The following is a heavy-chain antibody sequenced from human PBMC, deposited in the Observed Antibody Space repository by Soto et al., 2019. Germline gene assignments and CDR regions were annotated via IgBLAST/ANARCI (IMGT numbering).Heavy chain of an antibody. CDR2: IWYDGSNK. D-gene: IGHD4-17*01. CDR3: ARHDSGDPNFDY. Sequence: QVQLVESGGGVVQPGRSLRLSCAASGFTFSSYGMHWVRQAPGKGLEWVAGIWYDGSNKYYADSVKGRFTISRDNSNNTLYLQMNSLRAEDTAVYYCARHDSGDPNFDYWGQGTLVTVS. V-gene: IGHV3-33*01. J-gene: IGHJ4*02. CDR1: GFTFSSYG.